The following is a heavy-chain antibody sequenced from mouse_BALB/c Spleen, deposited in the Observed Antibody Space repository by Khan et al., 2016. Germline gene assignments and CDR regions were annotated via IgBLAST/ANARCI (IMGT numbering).Heavy chain of an antibody. Sequence: QVQLQQSGAELVKPGASVKLSCKASGYTFTSYWMHWVKQRPGQGLEWIGEINPSNGRTNYNEKFKSKATLTVDKSSSTAYMQLSSLTSDDSAVYYCVRYFDVWGAGTTVTVSS. CDR2: INPSNGRT. J-gene: IGHJ1*01. CDR1: GYTFTSYW. CDR3: VRYFDV. V-gene: IGHV1S81*02.